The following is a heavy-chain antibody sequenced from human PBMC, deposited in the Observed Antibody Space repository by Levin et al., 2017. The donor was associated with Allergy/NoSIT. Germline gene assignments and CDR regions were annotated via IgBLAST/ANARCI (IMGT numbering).Heavy chain of an antibody. J-gene: IGHJ4*02. CDR2: IKQDGSDK. V-gene: IGHV3-7*01. Sequence: GGSLRLSCAASGFTFRTFWMSWVRQAPGKGPEWVANIKQDGSDKYYVDSVEGRFTVSRDNAKSSLYLQMNSLRVEDTAVYYCARDHDGEDEYFDFWGQGTLVTVSS. D-gene: IGHD3-10*01. CDR1: GFTFRTFW. CDR3: ARDHDGEDEYFDF.